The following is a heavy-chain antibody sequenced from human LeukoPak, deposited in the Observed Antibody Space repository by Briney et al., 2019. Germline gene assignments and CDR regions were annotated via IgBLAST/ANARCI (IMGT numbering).Heavy chain of an antibody. CDR1: GFSVSGNY. CDR2: MYSNGRT. D-gene: IGHD3-16*01. Sequence: PGGSLRLSCAASGFSVSGNYMNWVRQAPGKGLEWVSVMYSNGRTYYADSVKGRFTISRDNSKNTLYLQMNSLRAEDTARYYCARRLVXDVWGQXTMVXVSS. J-gene: IGHJ3*01. V-gene: IGHV3-53*01. CDR3: ARRLVXDV.